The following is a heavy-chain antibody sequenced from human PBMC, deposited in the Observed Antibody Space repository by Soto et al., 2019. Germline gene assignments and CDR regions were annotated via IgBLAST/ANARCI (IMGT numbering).Heavy chain of an antibody. Sequence: EVQLVESGGGLIQPGGSLRLSCAASGFTVSTNYMSWVRQAPGKGLEWVSVIYSRGSTYYADSVKGRFTISRDNSKNTLYLQMNSLRAEDTAVYYCARASIAAAGYYFDYWGQGTLVTVSS. CDR3: ARASIAAAGYYFDY. CDR2: IYSRGST. V-gene: IGHV3-53*01. CDR1: GFTVSTNY. J-gene: IGHJ4*02. D-gene: IGHD6-13*01.